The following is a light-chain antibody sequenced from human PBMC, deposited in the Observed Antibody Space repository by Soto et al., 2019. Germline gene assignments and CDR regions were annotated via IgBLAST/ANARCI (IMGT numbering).Light chain of an antibody. J-gene: IGKJ1*01. CDR1: QSVSSSY. V-gene: IGKV3-20*01. CDR2: ATS. CDR3: QHCGSSQA. Sequence: ELVLAQSPCTLSLSPGERATLSCRASQSVSSSYLAWYQHKPGQAPRLLIYATSSRATGLPDRFSGSGSGTDFPLTISRRGPKNFEVYYCQHCGSSQAFGQGTKVDIK.